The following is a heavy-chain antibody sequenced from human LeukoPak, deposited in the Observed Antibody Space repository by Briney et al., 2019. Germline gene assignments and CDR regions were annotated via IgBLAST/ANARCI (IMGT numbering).Heavy chain of an antibody. CDR2: INHSGST. V-gene: IGHV4-34*01. D-gene: IGHD6-13*01. CDR3: ARTRLWYSSSLLFDY. CDR1: GGSFSGYY. Sequence: SETLSLTCAVYGGSFSGYYWSWIRQPPGKGLEWIGEINHSGSTNYNPSLKSRVTISVDTSKNQFSLKLSSVTAADTAVYYCARTRLWYSSSLLFDYRGQGTLVTVSS. J-gene: IGHJ4*02.